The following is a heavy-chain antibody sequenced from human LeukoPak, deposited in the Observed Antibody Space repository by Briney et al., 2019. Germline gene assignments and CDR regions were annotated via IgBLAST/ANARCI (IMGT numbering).Heavy chain of an antibody. Sequence: PSETLSLTCAVSGASVSSSSYYWVWIRQPPGGGLEWVGSLYHSGDTYYSPSLKSRVTISVDTSRNQVSLRLTSVTAADTALYYWARAVNIRVEYWGQGSLVTVSS. CDR3: ARAVNIRVEY. D-gene: IGHD3-3*01. CDR1: GASVSSSSYY. J-gene: IGHJ1*01. CDR2: LYHSGDT. V-gene: IGHV4-39*07.